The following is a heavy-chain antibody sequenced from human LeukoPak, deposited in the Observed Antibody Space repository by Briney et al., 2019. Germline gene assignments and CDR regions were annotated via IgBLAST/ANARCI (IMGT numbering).Heavy chain of an antibody. D-gene: IGHD3-9*01. Sequence: GGSLRLSCAASGFTFSSYWMHWVRQAPGKGLVWVSRINSDGSSTSYADSVKGRFTISRDNAKNTLYLQMNSLRAEDTAVYYCARAGGYDILTGHIIDYWGQGTLVTVSS. V-gene: IGHV3-74*01. CDR1: GFTFSSYW. CDR2: INSDGSST. CDR3: ARAGGYDILTGHIIDY. J-gene: IGHJ4*02.